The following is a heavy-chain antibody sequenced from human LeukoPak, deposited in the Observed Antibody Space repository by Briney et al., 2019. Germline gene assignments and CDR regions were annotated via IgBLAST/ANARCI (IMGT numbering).Heavy chain of an antibody. CDR3: ARVSSYYDSSGYYYYY. CDR2: INPNSGGT. CDR1: RYTFTGYY. J-gene: IGHJ4*02. V-gene: IGHV1-2*02. Sequence: ASVKVFCKASRYTFTGYYMHWVRQAPGQGLEWMGWINPNSGGTNYAQKFQGRVTMTRDTSISTAYIELSRLRSDDTAVYYCARVSSYYDSSGYYYYYWGQGTLVTVSS. D-gene: IGHD3-22*01.